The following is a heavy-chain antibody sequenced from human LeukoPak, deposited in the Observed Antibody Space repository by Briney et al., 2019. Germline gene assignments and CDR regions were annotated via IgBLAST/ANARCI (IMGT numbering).Heavy chain of an antibody. CDR3: ARLVGAKGAFDI. D-gene: IGHD1-26*01. Sequence: GESLKISCKGSGYSLTDYCIGWVRQMPGKGREWMGIFYPGDSDTRYSPSFQGQVTISTDKSIRTAYLQWGSLKASDTAMYYCARLVGAKGAFDIWGQGTMVTVSS. V-gene: IGHV5-51*01. CDR1: GYSLTDYC. J-gene: IGHJ3*02. CDR2: FYPGDSDT.